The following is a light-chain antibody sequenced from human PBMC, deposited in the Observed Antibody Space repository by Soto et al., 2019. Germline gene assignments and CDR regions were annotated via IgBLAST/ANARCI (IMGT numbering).Light chain of an antibody. CDR1: QSLSGW. CDR2: KAS. Sequence: DIQMTQSPSTLSASVGDRVTITCRASQSLSGWLAWYQQKPGKAPKLLIYKASSLESGVPSRFSGSGSGTEFTLNISRLQPDDSATYYCQQYNRLYPFGQGTKVDIX. CDR3: QQYNRLYP. V-gene: IGKV1-5*03. J-gene: IGKJ2*01.